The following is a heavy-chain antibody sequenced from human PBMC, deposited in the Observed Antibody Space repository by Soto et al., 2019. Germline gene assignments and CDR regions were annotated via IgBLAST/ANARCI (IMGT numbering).Heavy chain of an antibody. CDR3: TTNLTTGNTGY. J-gene: IGHJ4*02. V-gene: IGHV3-15*01. CDR2: IKSKTDGGTT. Sequence: EVQLVESGGGLVKTGGSLRLSCAASGFTFSNAWMSWVRQAPGKGLEWVGRIKSKTDGGTTDYAAPVKGRFTISRDDSKTTLYLQMNILKTEDTAVYYCTTNLTTGNTGYCGQGTLVTVSS. CDR1: GFTFSNAW. D-gene: IGHD4-17*01.